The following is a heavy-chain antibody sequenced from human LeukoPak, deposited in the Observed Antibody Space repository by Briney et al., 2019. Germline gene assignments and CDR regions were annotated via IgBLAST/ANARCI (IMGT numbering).Heavy chain of an antibody. CDR1: GFTFSSYG. CDR2: IWYDGSNK. CDR3: ARDVPLVNAFDI. V-gene: IGHV3-33*01. D-gene: IGHD2-21*01. Sequence: GGSLRLSCAASGFTFSSYGMHWVRQAPGKGLVWVAVIWYDGSNKYYADSVKGRFTISRDNSKNTLYLQMNSLRAEDTAVYYCARDVPLVNAFDIWGQGTMVTVSS. J-gene: IGHJ3*02.